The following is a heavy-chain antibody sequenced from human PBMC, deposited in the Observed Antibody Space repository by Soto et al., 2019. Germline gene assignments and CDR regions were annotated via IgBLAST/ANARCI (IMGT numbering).Heavy chain of an antibody. CDR2: IKSKTNGGTT. D-gene: IGHD3-10*01. CDR3: STMGEWFGNKDYYYGMDV. V-gene: IGHV3-15*01. CDR1: GFTFSNAW. Sequence: GGSLRLSCAASGFTFSNAWMSWVRQAPGKGLEWVGRIKSKTNGGTTDYAAPVKGRFTISRDDSKNTLYLQMNSLKTDDTAVYYCSTMGEWFGNKDYYYGMDVWGQGTTVTVSS. J-gene: IGHJ6*02.